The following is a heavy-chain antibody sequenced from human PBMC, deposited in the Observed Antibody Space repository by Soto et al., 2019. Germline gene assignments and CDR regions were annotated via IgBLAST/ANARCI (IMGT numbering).Heavy chain of an antibody. CDR1: GFTFSSYS. J-gene: IGHJ3*02. CDR2: INPTSMYV. D-gene: IGHD3-9*01. CDR3: ARHETRLTGDGFDI. V-gene: IGHV3-21*01. Sequence: EVQLLESGGGLVNPGGSLRLSCATSGFTFSSYSMDWFRQAPGKGLEWVSSINPTSMYVFYADSVRGRFTISRDYAENSLHLQMNGLRGEATAVYYCARHETRLTGDGFDIWGRGTLVTVSS.